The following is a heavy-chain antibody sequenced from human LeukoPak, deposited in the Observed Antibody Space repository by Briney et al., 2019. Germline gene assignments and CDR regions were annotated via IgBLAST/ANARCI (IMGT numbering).Heavy chain of an antibody. CDR3: ARVGSYSSSWYYYNWFDP. Sequence: GASVKVSCKASGDTFTSYDINWVRQATGQGLEWMGWMNPNSGNTGYAQKFQGRVTMTRNTSISTAYMELSSLRSEDTAVYYCARVGSYSSSWYYYNWFDPWGQGTLVTVSS. D-gene: IGHD6-13*01. CDR2: MNPNSGNT. V-gene: IGHV1-8*01. CDR1: GDTFTSYD. J-gene: IGHJ5*02.